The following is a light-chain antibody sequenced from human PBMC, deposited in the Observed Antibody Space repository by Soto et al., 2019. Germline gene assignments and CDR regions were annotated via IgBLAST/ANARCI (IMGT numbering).Light chain of an antibody. V-gene: IGKV3-20*01. CDR3: QQFSSYPLT. J-gene: IGKJ4*01. CDR1: QTVRNNY. Sequence: EFVLTPTPGTLSLSPGERATLSCRASQTVRNNYLAWYQQKPGQAPRLLIYDASSRATGIPDRFSGGGSGTDFTLTISRLEPEDFAVYYCQQFSSYPLTSGGGTKVDIK. CDR2: DAS.